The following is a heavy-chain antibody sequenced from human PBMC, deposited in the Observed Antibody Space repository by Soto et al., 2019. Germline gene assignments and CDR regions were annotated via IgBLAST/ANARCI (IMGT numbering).Heavy chain of an antibody. V-gene: IGHV1-8*01. CDR2: MNPNSGNT. CDR3: AREITDYGMDV. Sequence: QVQLVQSGAEMKKPGASVKVSCKASGYTFTSYDVNWVRQATGQGLEWMGWMNPNSGNTGYAQKFLGRVTMTRNTSIRTAYMELSSLRSEDTAVYYCAREITDYGMDVLGQGTTVTVSS. J-gene: IGHJ6*02. CDR1: GYTFTSYD. D-gene: IGHD3-16*01.